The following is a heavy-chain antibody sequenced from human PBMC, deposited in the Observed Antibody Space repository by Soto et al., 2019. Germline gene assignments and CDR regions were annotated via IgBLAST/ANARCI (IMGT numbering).Heavy chain of an antibody. CDR3: ARVGPTGWFDP. J-gene: IGHJ5*02. CDR2: INTKTVGT. Sequence: QVHLVQSGAEVKKPGASVKVSCKASGYSFTDYYMHWVRQAPGQGLEWMGWINTKTVGTNYAQRVQGRVTMTGDTSINTAYMELSRLRSDDTAVYYCARVGPTGWFDPWGQGTVVTVSS. CDR1: GYSFTDYY. V-gene: IGHV1-2*02.